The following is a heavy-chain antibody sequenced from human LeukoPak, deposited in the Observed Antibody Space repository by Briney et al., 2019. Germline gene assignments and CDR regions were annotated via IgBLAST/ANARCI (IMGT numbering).Heavy chain of an antibody. J-gene: IGHJ6*02. CDR2: IYYNGNT. CDR1: DGSINSYY. CDR3: ARGRSNYYGMDV. V-gene: IGHV4-59*01. D-gene: IGHD1-26*01. Sequence: SETLSLTCTVSDGSINSYYWNWIRRPPGKGLEWIGYIYYNGNTNYSPSLKSRVTMSVDTSKNLFSLKVSSVTAADTAVYYCARGRSNYYGMDVWGQGTTVTVSS.